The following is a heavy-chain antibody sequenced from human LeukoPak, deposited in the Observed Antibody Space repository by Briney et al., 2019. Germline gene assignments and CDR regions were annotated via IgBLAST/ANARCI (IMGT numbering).Heavy chain of an antibody. J-gene: IGHJ4*02. CDR3: ASHPRSGGNFDY. D-gene: IGHD4-23*01. CDR2: ISVSGTGT. V-gene: IGHV3-23*01. Sequence: GGSLRLSCAASGFTFSDYYMSWIRQAPGKGLEWVSAISVSGTGTYYADSVKGRFTISRDNSKNTLYLEMKNLRAEDTAVYYCASHPRSGGNFDYWGQGTLVTVSS. CDR1: GFTFSDYY.